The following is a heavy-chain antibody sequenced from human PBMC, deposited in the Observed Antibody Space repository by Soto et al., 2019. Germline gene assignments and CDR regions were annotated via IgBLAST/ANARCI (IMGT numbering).Heavy chain of an antibody. V-gene: IGHV3-7*05. J-gene: IGHJ5*02. CDR1: GFTFTNYW. CDR2: IDQGGGEK. CDR3: ARGGNWFDP. Sequence: ESVGALVQPGGSLRLSCAASGFTFTNYWMAWVRQAPGKGLEWVAHIDQGGGEKYYVDSVKGRFTISRDNAKNSLYLQMNSLRAEDTALYYCARGGNWFDPWGQGTLVTVSS. D-gene: IGHD3-10*01.